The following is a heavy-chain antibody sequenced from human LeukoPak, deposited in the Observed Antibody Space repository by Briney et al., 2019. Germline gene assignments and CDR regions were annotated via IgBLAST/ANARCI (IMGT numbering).Heavy chain of an antibody. Sequence: ASVKVSCKASGYTFTGYYMHRVRQAPGQGLESMGWINPNTGGTYYAQKFQVRVTMTRDTSISTAYMELSSLISDDTAVYYCARPKDSGYDYFDPWGQGTLVTVSS. CDR3: ARPKDSGYDYFDP. V-gene: IGHV1-2*02. CDR1: GYTFTGYY. J-gene: IGHJ5*02. D-gene: IGHD5-12*01. CDR2: INPNTGGT.